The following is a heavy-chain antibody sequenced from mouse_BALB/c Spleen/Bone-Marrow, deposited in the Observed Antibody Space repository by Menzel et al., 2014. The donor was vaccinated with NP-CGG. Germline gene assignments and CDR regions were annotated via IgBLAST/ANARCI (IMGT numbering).Heavy chain of an antibody. CDR1: GFSLTSHG. J-gene: IGHJ4*01. D-gene: IGHD1-1*01. CDR3: ARYLNYYGAMDY. Sequence: VKVVESGPGLVAPSQSLSITCTVSGFSLTSHGVHWVRQSPGKGLEWLGIIWAGGSTNHNLALMSRLSISKDNSKSQVFLKMNSLQTDDTAIYYCARYLNYYGAMDYWGQGTSVTVSS. CDR2: IWAGGST. V-gene: IGHV2-9*02.